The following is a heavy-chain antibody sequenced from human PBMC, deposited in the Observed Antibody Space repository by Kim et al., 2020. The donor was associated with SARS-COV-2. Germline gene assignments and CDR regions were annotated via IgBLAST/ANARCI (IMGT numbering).Heavy chain of an antibody. D-gene: IGHD3-3*01. CDR3: ARDASGPDY. Sequence: STKDYADSVKGRFANSRASYKITLYLQMSSLGAEDTAVYYCARDASGPDYWGQGTLVTVSS. J-gene: IGHJ4*02. V-gene: IGHV3-33*01. CDR2: STK.